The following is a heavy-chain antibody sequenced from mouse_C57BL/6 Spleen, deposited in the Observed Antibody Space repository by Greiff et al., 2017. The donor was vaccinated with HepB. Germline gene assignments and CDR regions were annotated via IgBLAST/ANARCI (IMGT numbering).Heavy chain of an antibody. V-gene: IGHV5-17*01. CDR3: ATLYYSNYWYFDV. D-gene: IGHD2-5*01. J-gene: IGHJ1*03. Sequence: EVMLVESGGGLVKPGGSLKLSCAASGFTFSDYGMHWVRQAPEKGLEWVAYISSGSSTIYYADTVKGRFTISRDNAKNTLFLQMTSLRSEDTAMYYCATLYYSNYWYFDVWGTGTTVTVSS. CDR2: ISSGSSTI. CDR1: GFTFSDYG.